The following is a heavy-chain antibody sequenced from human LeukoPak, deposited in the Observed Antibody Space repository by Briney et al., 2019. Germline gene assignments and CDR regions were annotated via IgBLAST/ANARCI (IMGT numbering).Heavy chain of an antibody. Sequence: GESLRISCKGSGFSFNSYWIGWVRQMPGKGLEWMGSIYPGDSETRYSPSFQGQVTMSADKSISTAYLQWSSLKASDTAMYYCARGTARFDYWGQGTLVSVSS. D-gene: IGHD1-1*01. V-gene: IGHV5-51*01. CDR3: ARGTARFDY. J-gene: IGHJ4*02. CDR1: GFSFNSYW. CDR2: IYPGDSET.